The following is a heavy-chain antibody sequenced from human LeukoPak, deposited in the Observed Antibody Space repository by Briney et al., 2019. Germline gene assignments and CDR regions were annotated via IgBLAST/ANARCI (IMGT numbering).Heavy chain of an antibody. J-gene: IGHJ4*02. CDR3: ARRGYSYGDY. CDR1: GYTFTSYY. Sequence: ASVKVSCKASGYTFTSYYMHWVRQAPGQGLEWMGIINPSGGSTSYAQKFQGRVTMTRDTSTSTVYMELRSLRSDDTAVYYCARRGYSYGDYWGQGTLVTVSS. CDR2: INPSGGST. D-gene: IGHD5-18*01. V-gene: IGHV1-46*01.